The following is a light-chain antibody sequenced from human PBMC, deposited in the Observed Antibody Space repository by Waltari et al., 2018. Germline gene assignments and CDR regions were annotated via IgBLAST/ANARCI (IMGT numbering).Light chain of an antibody. V-gene: IGKV1-27*01. CDR1: QGISNF. Sequence: DIQMTQSPSSLSASVGDRVTITCRASQGISNFLAWYQQKPGKIPKLLVHAASTLRSGVPSRFSGSGSGTDFTLTVSSLQPEDVATYYCQNYNSAPLAFGGGTTVEIK. CDR3: QNYNSAPLA. CDR2: AAS. J-gene: IGKJ4*01.